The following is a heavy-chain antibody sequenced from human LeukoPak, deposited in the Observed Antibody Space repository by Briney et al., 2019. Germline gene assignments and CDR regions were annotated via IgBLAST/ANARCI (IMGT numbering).Heavy chain of an antibody. D-gene: IGHD6-19*01. V-gene: IGHV1-8*01. Sequence: ASVKVSCKASGYTFTSYDINWVRQATGQGHEWMGWMNPNSGNTGYAQKFQGRVSMTRNRSISKDYMELSSLRSEYTAVYYFARDGSSVWYWGEYYYYYYGMDVWGQGTTVTVSS. CDR1: GYTFTSYD. CDR3: ARDGSSVWYWGEYYYYYYGMDV. CDR2: MNPNSGNT. J-gene: IGHJ6*02.